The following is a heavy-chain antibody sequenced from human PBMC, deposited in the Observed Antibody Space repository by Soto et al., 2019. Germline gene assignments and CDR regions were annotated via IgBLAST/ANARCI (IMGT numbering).Heavy chain of an antibody. Sequence: GGSLRLSCAASGFTFSSYWMSWVRQAPGKGLEWVANIKRDGSEKYYVDSVKGRFTISRDNAKNSLYLQMNSLRAEDTAVYYCAREFSSLPFDYWGQGTLVTVSS. D-gene: IGHD6-6*01. CDR3: AREFSSLPFDY. CDR2: IKRDGSEK. V-gene: IGHV3-7*01. J-gene: IGHJ4*02. CDR1: GFTFSSYW.